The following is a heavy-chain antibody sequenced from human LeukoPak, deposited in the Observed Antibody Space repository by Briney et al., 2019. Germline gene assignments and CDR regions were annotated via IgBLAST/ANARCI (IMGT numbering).Heavy chain of an antibody. Sequence: GGSLRLSCAASGFTFSDYYMSWIRQAPGKGLQWISYISSGGSTIYYADSVKGRFTISRDNVKNSLYLQMNSLRAEDTAVYYCARGMSWNYFDYWGQGALVTVSS. CDR1: GFTFSDYY. V-gene: IGHV3-11*01. D-gene: IGHD1-1*01. J-gene: IGHJ4*02. CDR3: ARGMSWNYFDY. CDR2: ISSGGSTI.